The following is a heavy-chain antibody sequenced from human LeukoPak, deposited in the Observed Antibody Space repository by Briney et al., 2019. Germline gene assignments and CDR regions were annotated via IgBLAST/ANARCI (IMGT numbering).Heavy chain of an antibody. Sequence: GGSLRLSCAASGFTFSSYDMYWVRQAPGKGLEWVAVILYDGSNKYYADSVKGRFTISRDNSKSTLYLQMNSLRAEDTAVYYCARGSRRLLRFLGQSKWFDPWGQGTLVTVSS. CDR3: ARGSRRLLRFLGQSKWFDP. D-gene: IGHD3-3*01. CDR1: GFTFSSYD. J-gene: IGHJ5*02. CDR2: ILYDGSNK. V-gene: IGHV3-30*19.